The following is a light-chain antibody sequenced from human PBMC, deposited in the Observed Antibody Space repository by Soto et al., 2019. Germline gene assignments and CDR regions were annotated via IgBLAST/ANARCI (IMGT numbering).Light chain of an antibody. CDR3: CSYAGSFTLL. CDR1: SSNVGGYNF. J-gene: IGLJ2*01. Sequence: QSALTQPRSVSASPGQSVTISCTGTSSNVGGYNFVSWYQQHPGKAPKLMVYDVSKRPSGVPDRFSGSKSGNTASLTISGLQADDEGDYYCCSYAGSFTLLFGGGTKLTVL. V-gene: IGLV2-11*01. CDR2: DVS.